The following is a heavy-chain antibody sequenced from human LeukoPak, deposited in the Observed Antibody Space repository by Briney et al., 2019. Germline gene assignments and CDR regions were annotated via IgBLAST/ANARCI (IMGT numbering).Heavy chain of an antibody. Sequence: GGSLRLSCAASGFTVSSNYVSWVRQAPGKGLEWVSVIYSGGSTYYADSVKGRFTISRDNSKNTLYLQMNSLRAEDTAVYCCARLWSSGWYGAFDIWGQGTMVTVSS. CDR3: ARLWSSGWYGAFDI. J-gene: IGHJ3*02. V-gene: IGHV3-53*01. D-gene: IGHD6-19*01. CDR2: IYSGGST. CDR1: GFTVSSNY.